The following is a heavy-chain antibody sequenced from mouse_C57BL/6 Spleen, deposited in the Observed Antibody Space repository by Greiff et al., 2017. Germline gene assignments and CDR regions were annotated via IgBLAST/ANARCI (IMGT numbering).Heavy chain of an antibody. Sequence: QVQLQQSGPELVKPGASVKISCKASGYAFSSSWMNWVKQRPGKGLEWIGRIYPGDGDTNYNGKFKGQATLTADNSSSTAYMQLSSLTYENSAVYFCARGTGTPFDYWGQGTTLTVSS. V-gene: IGHV1-82*01. CDR1: GYAFSSSW. CDR3: ARGTGTPFDY. D-gene: IGHD4-1*01. J-gene: IGHJ2*01. CDR2: IYPGDGDT.